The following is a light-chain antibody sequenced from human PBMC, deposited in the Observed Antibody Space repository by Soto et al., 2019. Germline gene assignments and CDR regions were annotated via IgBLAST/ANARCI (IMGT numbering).Light chain of an antibody. V-gene: IGKV1-33*01. CDR3: QQYDSFPYT. CDR1: QDITNY. Sequence: DIQMTQSPSSLSASVGDRVTITCQASQDITNYLSWLQLKPGKAPKVLIYDASNLETGVPSRFSGTGSGTHISFTMSSLQPQDIETYYCQQYDSFPYTFGQGTKLQIK. CDR2: DAS. J-gene: IGKJ2*01.